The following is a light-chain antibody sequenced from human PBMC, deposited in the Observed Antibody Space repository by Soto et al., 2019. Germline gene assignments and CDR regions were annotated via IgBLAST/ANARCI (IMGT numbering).Light chain of an antibody. J-gene: IGKJ5*01. CDR2: AAS. CDR1: QTVSSS. CDR3: QQHNQWPIT. V-gene: IGKV3-11*01. Sequence: EIVLTQSPATLSLSPGERATLSCRASQTVSSSLAWYQQKPGQAPMLLIYAASRRATGIPDRFSGSGSGTEFTLTINSLQSEDSAVYYCQQHNQWPITFGQGTRLEIK.